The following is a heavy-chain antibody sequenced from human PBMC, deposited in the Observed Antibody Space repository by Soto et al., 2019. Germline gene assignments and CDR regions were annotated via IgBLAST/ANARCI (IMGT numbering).Heavy chain of an antibody. V-gene: IGHV4-59*01. CDR3: AREDRIHGLH. J-gene: IGHJ4*02. CDR1: GASISSYY. D-gene: IGHD4-17*01. Sequence: QVQLQESGPGLVKPSETLSLTCTVSGASISSYYWSWIRQPPGKGLEWIGYIYYIGITEYNPSLKSRVTISLDTSKNQFSLNLTSVTTADTAVYYCAREDRIHGLHWGQGTLVTVSS. CDR2: IYYIGIT.